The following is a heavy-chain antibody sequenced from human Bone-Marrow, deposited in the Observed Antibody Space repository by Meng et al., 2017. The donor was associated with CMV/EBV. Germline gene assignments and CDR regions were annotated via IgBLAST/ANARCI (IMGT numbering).Heavy chain of an antibody. V-gene: IGHV1-69*05. CDR1: GGTFSSYA. Sequence: SVKVSCKVSGGTFSSYAISWVRQAPGQGLEWMGGIIPIFGTANYAQKFQGRVTITTDESTSTAYMELSSLRSEDTAVYYCARARTDGYYYYGMDVWGQGTTVTVSS. CDR3: ARARTDGYYYYGMDV. CDR2: IIPIFGTA. D-gene: IGHD5-24*01. J-gene: IGHJ6*02.